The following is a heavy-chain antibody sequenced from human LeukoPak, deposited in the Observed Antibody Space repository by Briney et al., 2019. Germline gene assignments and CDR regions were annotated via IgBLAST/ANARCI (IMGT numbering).Heavy chain of an antibody. V-gene: IGHV3-23*01. CDR2: ISGSGGST. Sequence: GGSLRLSCAGSGFTFSSYAMSWVRQAPGKGLEWVSAISGSGGSTYYADSVKGRFSVSRDNFQNTLYLQMNSLRAEDTAVYYCAKGKRLLDYWGQGTLVTVSS. CDR3: AKGKRLLDY. J-gene: IGHJ4*02. D-gene: IGHD6-25*01. CDR1: GFTFSSYA.